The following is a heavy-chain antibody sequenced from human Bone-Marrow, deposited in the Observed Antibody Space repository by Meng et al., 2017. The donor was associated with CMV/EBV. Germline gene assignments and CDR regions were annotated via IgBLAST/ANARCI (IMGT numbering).Heavy chain of an antibody. V-gene: IGHV3-21*01. CDR3: ARCLSDYHILTSTVNYYGMDV. J-gene: IGHJ6*02. D-gene: IGHD3-9*01. CDR1: GFTFSAYS. Sequence: GGSLRLSCAASGFTFSAYSMNWVRQAPGKGLEWVSFMSSSSTYIYYADSVKGRFTISRDNAKNSLYLQMNSLRAEDTAVYYCARCLSDYHILTSTVNYYGMDVWGQGTTVTVSS. CDR2: MSSSSTYI.